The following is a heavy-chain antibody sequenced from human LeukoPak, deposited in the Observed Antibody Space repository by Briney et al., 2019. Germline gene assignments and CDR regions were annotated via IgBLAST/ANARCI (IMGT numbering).Heavy chain of an antibody. D-gene: IGHD1-26*01. CDR1: GYSFSSYW. V-gene: IGHV3-74*01. CDR3: IRGVSGYYSYYAMDV. J-gene: IGHJ6*02. CDR2: INGAGTTT. Sequence: GGSLRLSCGASGYSFSSYWVHWVRQVPGKGLVWVSRINGAGTTTTYADSVKGRFTISRDNAKNTLSLEMDSLRVEDTAVYYCIRGVSGYYSYYAMDVWGQGTTVIVSS.